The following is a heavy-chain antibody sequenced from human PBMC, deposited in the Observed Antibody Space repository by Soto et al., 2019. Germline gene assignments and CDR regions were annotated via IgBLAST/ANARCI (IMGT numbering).Heavy chain of an antibody. V-gene: IGHV1-2*04. Sequence: VASVKVSCKASGYTFTGYYMHWVRQAPGQGLEWMGWINPNSGGTNYAQKFQGWVTMTRDTSISTAYMELSRLRSDDTAVYYCARSYYYYYYMDVWGKGTTVTVSS. CDR1: GYTFTGYY. CDR3: ARSYYYYYYMDV. J-gene: IGHJ6*03. CDR2: INPNSGGT.